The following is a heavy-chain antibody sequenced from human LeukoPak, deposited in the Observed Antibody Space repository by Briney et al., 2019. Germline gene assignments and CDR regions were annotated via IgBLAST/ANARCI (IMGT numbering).Heavy chain of an antibody. D-gene: IGHD3-22*01. V-gene: IGHV4-31*03. CDR2: IYYSGST. J-gene: IGHJ4*02. CDR1: GGSISSGDYY. CDR3: ARSTYYDSSGYPDY. Sequence: PSETLSLTCTVSGGSISSGDYYWSWIRQHPGKGLEWIGYIYYSGSTYYNPSLKSRVTISVDTSKNQFSLKLSSVTAADTAVYYCARSTYYDSSGYPDYWGQGTLVTVSS.